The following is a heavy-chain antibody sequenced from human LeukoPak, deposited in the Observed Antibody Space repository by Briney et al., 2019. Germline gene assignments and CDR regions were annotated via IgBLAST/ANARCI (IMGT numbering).Heavy chain of an antibody. J-gene: IGHJ4*02. V-gene: IGHV4-30-2*01. CDR3: ARSKRGYLDY. Sequence: SQTLSLTCAVSGGSISSGGYSWSWIRQPPGKGLEWIGYIYHSGSTYYNPSLKSRVTISVDRSKNQFSLKLSSVTAADTAVYYCARSKRGYLDYWGQGTLVTVSS. CDR1: GGSISSGGYS. D-gene: IGHD3-22*01. CDR2: IYHSGST.